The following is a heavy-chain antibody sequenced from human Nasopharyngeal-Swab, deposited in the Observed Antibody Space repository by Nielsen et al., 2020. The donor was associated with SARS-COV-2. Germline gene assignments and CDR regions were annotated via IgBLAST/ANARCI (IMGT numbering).Heavy chain of an antibody. V-gene: IGHV4-34*01. Sequence: VRQMPGKGLEWIGEINHSGSTNYNPSLKSRVTISVDTSKNQFSLKLSSVTAADTAVYYCARIEDCSSTSCYDYFGYWGQGTLVTVSS. CDR3: ARIEDCSSTSCYDYFGY. D-gene: IGHD2-2*01. CDR2: INHSGST. J-gene: IGHJ4*02.